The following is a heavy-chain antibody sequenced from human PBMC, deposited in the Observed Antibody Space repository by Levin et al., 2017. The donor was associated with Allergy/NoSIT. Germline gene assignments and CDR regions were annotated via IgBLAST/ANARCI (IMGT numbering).Heavy chain of an antibody. CDR2: INTDGTNT. D-gene: IGHD3-16*01. J-gene: IGHJ4*02. CDR1: GFSFSSYW. Sequence: QSGGSLRLSCVASGFSFSSYWMHWVRQTPGKGLVWVSRINTDGTNTVYADSVKGRFTVFRDNAKNTLYLQMSSLRAEDTAVYYCARGENGDDWGQGTLVTVSS. CDR3: ARGENGDD. V-gene: IGHV3-74*01.